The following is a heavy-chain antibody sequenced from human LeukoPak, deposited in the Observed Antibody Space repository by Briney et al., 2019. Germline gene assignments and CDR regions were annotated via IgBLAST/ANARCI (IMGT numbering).Heavy chain of an antibody. CDR1: GGTFNHFG. CDR3: ASSHPNPYYDTNLAFDI. V-gene: IGHV1-69*04. Sequence: ASVKVSCKASGGTFNHFGINWVRQAPGQGLEWMGRIIPVLDSAKYAPKIQDRVTITADKSTSTAYMELRSLRSDDTAVYYCASSHPNPYYDTNLAFDIWGQGTMVTVSS. CDR2: IIPVLDSA. D-gene: IGHD3-9*01. J-gene: IGHJ3*02.